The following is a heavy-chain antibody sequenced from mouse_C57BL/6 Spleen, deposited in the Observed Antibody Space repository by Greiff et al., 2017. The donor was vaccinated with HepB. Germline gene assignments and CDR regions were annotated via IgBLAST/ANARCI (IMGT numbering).Heavy chain of an antibody. D-gene: IGHD2-3*01. CDR1: GYSITSGYY. CDR2: ISYDGSN. CDR3: ARERIYDRGYFDY. J-gene: IGHJ2*01. V-gene: IGHV3-6*01. Sequence: ESGPGLVKPSQSLSLTCSVTGYSITSGYYWNWIRQFPGNKLEWMGYISYDGSNNYNPSLKNRISITRDTSKNQFFLKLNSVTTEDTATYYCARERIYDRGYFDYWGQGTTLTVSS.